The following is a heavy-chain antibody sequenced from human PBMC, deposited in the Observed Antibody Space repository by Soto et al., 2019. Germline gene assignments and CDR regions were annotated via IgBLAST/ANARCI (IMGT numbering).Heavy chain of an antibody. CDR2: ISAYNGNT. CDR1: GYTFTSYG. CDR3: ARDQVKIYYYYGMDV. V-gene: IGHV1-18*01. J-gene: IGHJ6*02. Sequence: ASVKVSCKASGYTFTSYGISWVRQAPGQGLEWMGWISAYNGNTNYAQKLQGRVTMTTDTSTSTAYMELRSLRSDDTAVYYCARDQVKIYYYYGMDVWGQGTTVTVSS.